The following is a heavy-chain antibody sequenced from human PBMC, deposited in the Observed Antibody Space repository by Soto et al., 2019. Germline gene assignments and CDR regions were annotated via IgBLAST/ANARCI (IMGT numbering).Heavy chain of an antibody. J-gene: IGHJ6*03. CDR1: GYTFTSYA. CDR2: INAGNGNT. CDR3: ARAYYDFWSGPINYYMDV. D-gene: IGHD3-3*01. Sequence: ASVKVSCKASGYTFTSYAMHWVLQAPGQRLEWMGWINAGNGNTKYSQKFQGRVTITRDTSASTAYMELSSLRSEDTAVYYCARAYYDFWSGPINYYMDVWGKGTTVTAP. V-gene: IGHV1-3*01.